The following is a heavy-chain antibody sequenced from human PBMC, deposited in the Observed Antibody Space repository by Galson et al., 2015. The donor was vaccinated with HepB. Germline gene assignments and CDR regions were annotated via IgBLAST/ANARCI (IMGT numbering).Heavy chain of an antibody. CDR2: ISSSSSYI. Sequence: SLRLSCAASGFTFSSYSMNWVRQAPGKGLEWVSSISSSSSYIYYADSVKGRFTISRDNAKNSLYLQMNSLRAEDTAVYYCARDLKERAEFDYWGQGTLVTVSS. D-gene: IGHD1-14*01. J-gene: IGHJ4*02. CDR1: GFTFSSYS. CDR3: ARDLKERAEFDY. V-gene: IGHV3-21*01.